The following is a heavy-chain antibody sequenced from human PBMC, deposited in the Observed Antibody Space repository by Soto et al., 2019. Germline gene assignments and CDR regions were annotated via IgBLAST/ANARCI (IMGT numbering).Heavy chain of an antibody. D-gene: IGHD6-25*01. CDR2: ISYDGSNK. J-gene: IGHJ6*02. CDR1: GFTFSSYG. Sequence: GGSLRLSCAASGFTFSSYGMHWVRQAPGKGLEWVAVISYDGSNKYYADSVKGRFTISRDNSKNTLYLQMNSLRAEDTAVYYCAKDLGGPSHYYYYGMDVWGQGTTVTVSS. CDR3: AKDLGGPSHYYYYGMDV. V-gene: IGHV3-30*18.